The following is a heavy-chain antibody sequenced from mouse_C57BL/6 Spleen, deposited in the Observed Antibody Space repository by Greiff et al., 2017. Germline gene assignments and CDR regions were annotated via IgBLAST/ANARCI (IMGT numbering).Heavy chain of an antibody. V-gene: IGHV1-72*01. CDR2: IDPNSGGT. J-gene: IGHJ2*01. Sequence: QQPGRGLEWIGRIDPNSGGTKYNEKFKSKATLTVDKPSSTAYMQLSSLTSEDSAVYYCASLDSSGYKGGYWGQGTTLTVSS. CDR3: ASLDSSGYKGGY. D-gene: IGHD3-2*02.